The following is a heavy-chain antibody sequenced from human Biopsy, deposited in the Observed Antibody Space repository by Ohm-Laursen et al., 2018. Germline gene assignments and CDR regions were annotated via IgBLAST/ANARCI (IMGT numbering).Heavy chain of an antibody. CDR1: GDSVSSGSFY. CDR2: IYDRGSTA. Sequence: GTLSLTCTVSGDSVSSGSFYWTWIRQPPGQGLESIGYIYDRGSTANYNPSLESRVTMSVDMPKNHFSLKLSSVTAADTAIYYCARGMRSSGWPYFDSWGQGTLVTVSS. V-gene: IGHV4-61*01. CDR3: ARGMRSSGWPYFDS. D-gene: IGHD6-19*01. J-gene: IGHJ4*02.